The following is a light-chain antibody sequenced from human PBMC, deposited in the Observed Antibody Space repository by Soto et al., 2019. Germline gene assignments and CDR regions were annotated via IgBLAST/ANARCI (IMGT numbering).Light chain of an antibody. CDR3: QQRSSWPLT. J-gene: IGKJ4*02. V-gene: IGKV3-15*01. CDR1: QSVSNN. CDR2: GAS. Sequence: EIVLTHSLGTLSLSQCERATLSFSASQSVSNNYLAWYQQKPGQAPRLLIYGASTRATGIPARFSGSGSGTEFTLTISSLQSEDFAVYFCQQRSSWPLTFGGGTKVDIK.